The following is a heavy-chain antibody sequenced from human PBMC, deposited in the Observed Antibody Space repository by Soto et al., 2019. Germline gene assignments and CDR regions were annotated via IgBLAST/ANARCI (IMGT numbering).Heavy chain of an antibody. V-gene: IGHV1-24*01. Sequence: ASVKVSCKVSGYTLMKLSIHWVRQAPGKGLEWMGGFDREDVKTVYAQKFQGRVTMTADKSTSTAYMELSSLRSEDTAVYYCATHSSTSYFDYWGQGTLVTVSS. CDR1: GYTLMKLS. J-gene: IGHJ4*02. CDR2: FDREDVKT. CDR3: ATHSSTSYFDY. D-gene: IGHD2-2*01.